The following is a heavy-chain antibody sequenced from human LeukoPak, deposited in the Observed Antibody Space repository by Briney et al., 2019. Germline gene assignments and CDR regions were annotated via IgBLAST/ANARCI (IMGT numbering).Heavy chain of an antibody. Sequence: PGGSLRLSCAASGFTFSRYWMHWVRQAPGKGLEWVAVIWYDASNKYYADSVKGRFTISRDNSKNTLYLQMNSLRDDDTAVYYCVRGVGVSRFNYLDPWGQGTLVIVSS. CDR1: GFTFSRYW. CDR3: VRGVGVSRFNYLDP. J-gene: IGHJ5*02. V-gene: IGHV3-33*08. D-gene: IGHD1-7*01. CDR2: IWYDASNK.